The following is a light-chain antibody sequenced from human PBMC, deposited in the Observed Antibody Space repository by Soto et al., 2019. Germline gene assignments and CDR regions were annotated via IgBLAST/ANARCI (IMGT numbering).Light chain of an antibody. CDR2: RVS. Sequence: ETVLTQSPATLSLSPGERATLSCRASQSVSRFFAWYQQKPGQAPRLLIYRVSNRATGVPARFSGSGSGTDFTLSIISLEPEDSGVYYCQQRFTLPLTFGGGTKVEIK. J-gene: IGKJ4*01. CDR3: QQRFTLPLT. V-gene: IGKV3-11*01. CDR1: QSVSRF.